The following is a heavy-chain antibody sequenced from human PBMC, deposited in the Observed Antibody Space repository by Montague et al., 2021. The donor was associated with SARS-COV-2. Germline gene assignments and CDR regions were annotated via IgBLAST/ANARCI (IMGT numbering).Heavy chain of an antibody. CDR3: ARVLGPVATSFHRGYFDY. V-gene: IGHV3-23*01. Sequence: SLRLSCAASGFIFSGYAMTWVRQAPGKGLEWVSGITGIGHATYYADSVKGRFTISRDNYKNTLFLQMNSLRAEDTAVYYCARVLGPVATSFHRGYFDYWGPGSLVTVSS. D-gene: IGHD2-2*01. CDR1: GFIFSGYA. J-gene: IGHJ4*02. CDR2: ITGIGHAT.